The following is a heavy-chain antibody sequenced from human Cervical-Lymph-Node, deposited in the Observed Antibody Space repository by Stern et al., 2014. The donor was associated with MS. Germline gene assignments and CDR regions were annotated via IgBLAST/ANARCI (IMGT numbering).Heavy chain of an antibody. Sequence: QVQLVQSGAEVMQPGASVKVSCKASGYTFNVYYIHWVRQAPGQGLEWMGRINPNSGATTHAQKFQGRVTMTRDTSISTAYMELSRLRSDDTAMYYCARDGEPYYYGAGTYVDYYYGMDVWGQGTTVTVSS. D-gene: IGHD3-10*01. CDR1: GYTFNVYY. J-gene: IGHJ6*02. CDR3: ARDGEPYYYGAGTYVDYYYGMDV. CDR2: INPNSGAT. V-gene: IGHV1-2*06.